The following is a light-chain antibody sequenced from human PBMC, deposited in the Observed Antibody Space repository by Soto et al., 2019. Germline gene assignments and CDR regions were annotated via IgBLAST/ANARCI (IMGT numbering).Light chain of an antibody. J-gene: IGKJ1*01. Sequence: EIVLTQSPATLSLSPGDGATLSCRASQTISKYLAWYQQKPGQAPRLLIYESSERASGVPSRFSGGGSGSDFTLTISSLEPEDFAFYYCQQRANGPWTFGLGTRVEI. CDR3: QQRANGPWT. V-gene: IGKV3-11*01. CDR1: QTISKY. CDR2: ESS.